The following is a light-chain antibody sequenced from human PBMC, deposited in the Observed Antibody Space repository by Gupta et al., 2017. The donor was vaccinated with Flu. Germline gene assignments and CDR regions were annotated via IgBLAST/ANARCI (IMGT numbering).Light chain of an antibody. V-gene: IGKV1-39*01. CDR1: QSISSY. J-gene: IGKJ4*01. CDR2: AAS. CDR3: QQSYSNLT. Sequence: DIQMTQSPSSLSASVGDRVTITCRASQSISSYLNWYQQKPGKAPKLPIYAASSLQSGVPSRFSGSGSGTDFTLTISSLQPEDFATYYCQQSYSNLTFGGGTKVEIK.